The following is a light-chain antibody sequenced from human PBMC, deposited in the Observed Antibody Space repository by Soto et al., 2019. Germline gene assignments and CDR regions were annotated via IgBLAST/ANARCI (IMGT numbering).Light chain of an antibody. CDR2: GAS. CDR3: KKFSSYQLT. V-gene: IGKV3-20*01. Sequence: ELLLPPSPGTLSFSPGYIETLSGRSSQSVSSSYLAWYQQKPGQDNRIIIYGASSRATGIQDRFSGSGSGTDFTLTISRLEPEDFAVYYCKKFSSYQLTGGGGNTGDIK. J-gene: IGKJ4*01. CDR1: QSVSSSY.